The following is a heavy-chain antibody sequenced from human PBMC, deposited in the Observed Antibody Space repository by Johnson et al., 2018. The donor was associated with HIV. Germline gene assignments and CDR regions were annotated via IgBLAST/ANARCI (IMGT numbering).Heavy chain of an antibody. CDR1: GFTFSNYG. D-gene: IGHD1-26*01. CDR2: IRYDRSNK. CDR3: AKDHSGDEAFDI. J-gene: IGHJ3*02. Sequence: QMQLVESGGGVVQPGGSLRLSCAASGFTFSNYGMHWVRQAPGKGLEWVAFIRYDRSNKYYADSVKGRFTVSRDNSKNTLYLQMNSLRAEDTAVYYCAKDHSGDEAFDIWGQGTMVTVSS. V-gene: IGHV3-30*02.